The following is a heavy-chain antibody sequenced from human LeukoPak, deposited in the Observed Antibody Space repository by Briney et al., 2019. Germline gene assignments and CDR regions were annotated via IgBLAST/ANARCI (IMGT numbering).Heavy chain of an antibody. V-gene: IGHV3-11*06. CDR2: ISSSSSYT. Sequence: KSGGSQRLFCAASGFTFSVYYTSWIRHAPGKGLEWVSYISSSSSYTNYADSVKGRFTISRDNAKNSLYLQMNSLRAEDTAVYYCARLLPPIVATSHWFDPWGQGTLVTVSS. D-gene: IGHD5-12*01. CDR1: GFTFSVYY. CDR3: ARLLPPIVATSHWFDP. J-gene: IGHJ5*02.